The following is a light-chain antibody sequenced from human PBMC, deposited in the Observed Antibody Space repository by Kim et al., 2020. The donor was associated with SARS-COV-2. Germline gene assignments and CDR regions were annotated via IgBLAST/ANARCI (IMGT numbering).Light chain of an antibody. CDR2: QDN. V-gene: IGLV3-1*01. CDR3: QAWDSTTVV. J-gene: IGLJ2*01. Sequence: GSPGHTAGINCSGSKLGDKYACWYHQKAGQSPVLVIYQDNKRPSGIPERFSGSNSGNTATLTISGTQAMDEADYYCQAWDSTTVVFGGGTQLTVL. CDR1: KLGDKY.